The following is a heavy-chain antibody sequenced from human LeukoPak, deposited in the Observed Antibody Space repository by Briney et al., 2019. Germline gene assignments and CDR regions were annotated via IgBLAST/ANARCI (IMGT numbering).Heavy chain of an antibody. V-gene: IGHV3-74*01. Sequence: GGSLRLSCAASGFTFTDYTMNWVRQAPGQGLVWVSRINSDGSSTSFADSVKGRFGISRDNDRNTLYLQMNSLRAEDTAVYFCARDPHYAYFDYCGQGTLVTVSS. J-gene: IGHJ4*02. CDR2: INSDGSST. CDR3: ARDPHYAYFDY. D-gene: IGHD2-2*01. CDR1: GFTFTDYT.